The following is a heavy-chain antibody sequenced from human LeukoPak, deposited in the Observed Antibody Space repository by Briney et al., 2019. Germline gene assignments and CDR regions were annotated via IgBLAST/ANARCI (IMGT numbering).Heavy chain of an antibody. CDR2: ISGSGGST. V-gene: IGHV3-23*01. Sequence: GGSLRLSCAASGFTFSSYAMSWVRQAPGKGLEWVSAISGSGGSTYYADSVKGRFTIPRDNSKNTLYLQMNSLRAEDTAVYYCAKSSQDIVVVPAAMGVGYYYYGMDVWGQGTTVTVSS. D-gene: IGHD2-2*01. J-gene: IGHJ6*02. CDR3: AKSSQDIVVVPAAMGVGYYYYGMDV. CDR1: GFTFSSYA.